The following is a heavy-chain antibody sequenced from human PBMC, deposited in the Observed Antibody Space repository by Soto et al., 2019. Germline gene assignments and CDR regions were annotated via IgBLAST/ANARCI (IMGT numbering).Heavy chain of an antibody. CDR1: GGSFSGYY. CDR2: INHSGST. Sequence: PSETLSLTCAVYGGSFSGYYWSWIRQPPGKGLEWIGEINHSGSTNYNPSLKSRVTISVDTSKNQFSLKLGSVTAADTAVYYCARGVYCSSTSCSNANDYWGQGTLVTVSS. J-gene: IGHJ4*02. D-gene: IGHD2-2*01. CDR3: ARGVYCSSTSCSNANDY. V-gene: IGHV4-34*01.